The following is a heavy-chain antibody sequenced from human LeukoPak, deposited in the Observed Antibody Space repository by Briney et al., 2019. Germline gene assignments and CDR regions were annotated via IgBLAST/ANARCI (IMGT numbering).Heavy chain of an antibody. V-gene: IGHV1-69*04. D-gene: IGHD6-13*01. CDR2: IIPILGIA. CDR3: ARGPKRSSSWYAYYFDY. J-gene: IGHJ4*02. CDR1: GGTFSSYA. Sequence: SVKVSCKASGGTFSSYAISWVRQAPGQGLEWMGRIIPILGIANYAQKFQGRVTITADKSTSTAYMVLSSLRSEDTAVYYCARGPKRSSSWYAYYFDYWGQGTLVTVSS.